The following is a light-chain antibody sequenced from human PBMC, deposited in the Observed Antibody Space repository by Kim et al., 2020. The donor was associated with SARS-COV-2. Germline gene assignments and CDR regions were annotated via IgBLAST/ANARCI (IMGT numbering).Light chain of an antibody. CDR2: DAS. Sequence: ASIGDRVTITCQASQDISNYLNWYQQKPGTAPKLLIYDASNLERGVPSRFSGSGSGTDFTFTISSLQPEDIATYYCQQYDTHPITFGQGTKLEIK. CDR1: QDISNY. J-gene: IGKJ2*01. V-gene: IGKV1-33*01. CDR3: QQYDTHPIT.